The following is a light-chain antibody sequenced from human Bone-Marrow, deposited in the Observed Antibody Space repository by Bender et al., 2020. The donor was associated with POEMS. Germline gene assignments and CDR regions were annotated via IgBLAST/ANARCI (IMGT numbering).Light chain of an antibody. V-gene: IGLV2-23*02. CDR3: CSYADSNTWV. J-gene: IGLJ2*01. CDR1: SSDVGGYNL. CDR2: EVT. Sequence: QSALTQPASVSGSLGQSITISCTGTSSDVGGYNLVSWYQQHPGKAPKLLIFEVTKGPPGVSDRFSGSKSGNTASLTISGLQAEDEADYYCCSYADSNTWVFGGGTKLTVL.